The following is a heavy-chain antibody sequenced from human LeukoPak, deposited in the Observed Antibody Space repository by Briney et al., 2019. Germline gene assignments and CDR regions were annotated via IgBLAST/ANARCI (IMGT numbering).Heavy chain of an antibody. CDR1: GFTVSSNY. Sequence: GGSLRLSCAASGFTVSSNYMSWVRQAPGKGLEWVSIIYSGGSTYYAESVKGRFTISRDNSKNTLDLQMNSLRVEDTAVYYSARDRGGSKRAYDYWGQGTLVTVSS. D-gene: IGHD2-2*01. CDR2: IYSGGST. J-gene: IGHJ4*02. V-gene: IGHV3-66*01. CDR3: ARDRGGSKRAYDY.